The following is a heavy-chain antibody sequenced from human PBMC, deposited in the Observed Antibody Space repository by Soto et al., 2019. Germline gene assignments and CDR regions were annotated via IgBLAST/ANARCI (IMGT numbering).Heavy chain of an antibody. CDR1: GYTFTSYG. J-gene: IGHJ6*02. CDR2: ISAYNGNT. CDR3: GSTYYNPSLKSRVTISVDTSKNQFSLKLSSVTAADTAVYYCARAEGRLRYFDWSKPPYYYYYGMDV. D-gene: IGHD2-21*02. V-gene: IGHV1-18*01. Sequence: ASVKVSCKASGYTFTSYGISWVRQAPGQGLEWMGWISAYNGNTNYAQKLQGRVTMTTDTSTSTAYMELRSLRSDDTAVYYCGSTYYNPSLKSRVTISVDTSKNQFSLKLSSVTAADTAVYYCARAEGRLRYFDWSKPPYYYYYGMDVWGQGTTVTVSS.